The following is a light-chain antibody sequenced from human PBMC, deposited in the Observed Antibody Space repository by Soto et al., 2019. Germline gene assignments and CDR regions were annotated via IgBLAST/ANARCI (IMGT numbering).Light chain of an antibody. Sequence: EIVMTQSPATLSVFPGERATLSCRASQSVGSNLAWYQQKPGQAPRLLIYGASSRPTGIPARFSGSESGTEFTLNISSLQSEDFAVYYCQQYNNWPLTFGPGTKVDIK. CDR3: QQYNNWPLT. J-gene: IGKJ3*01. CDR1: QSVGSN. CDR2: GAS. V-gene: IGKV3-15*01.